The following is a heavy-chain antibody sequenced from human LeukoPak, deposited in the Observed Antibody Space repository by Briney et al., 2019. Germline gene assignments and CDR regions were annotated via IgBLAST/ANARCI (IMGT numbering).Heavy chain of an antibody. CDR2: IYYSGST. Sequence: SETLSLTCAVYGGSFSGYYWSWIRQPPGKGLEWIGNIYYSGSTFYNPSLKSRNTISIDTSNNEFSLKLSSVTAADTAVYYCARIYYDSSGYYYEFDYWGQGTLVTVSS. V-gene: IGHV4-34*01. D-gene: IGHD3-22*01. CDR1: GGSFSGYY. CDR3: ARIYYDSSGYYYEFDY. J-gene: IGHJ4*02.